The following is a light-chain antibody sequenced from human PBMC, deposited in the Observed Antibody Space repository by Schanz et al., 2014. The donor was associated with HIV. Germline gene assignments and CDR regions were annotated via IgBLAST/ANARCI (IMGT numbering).Light chain of an antibody. CDR3: QQYGSSPLT. CDR2: DAS. V-gene: IGKV3-20*01. CDR1: QSVSSSY. J-gene: IGKJ4*01. Sequence: EIVLTQSPGTLSLSPGERATLSCRASQSVSSSYLAWYQQKPGQAPRLLIFDASIRATGIPDRFSGGGSGTDFTLTISRLEPEDFAVYYCQQYGSSPLTFGGGTKVEIK.